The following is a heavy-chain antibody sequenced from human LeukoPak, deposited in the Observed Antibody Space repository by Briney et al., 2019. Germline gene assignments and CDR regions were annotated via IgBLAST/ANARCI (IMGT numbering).Heavy chain of an antibody. J-gene: IGHJ4*02. D-gene: IGHD3-22*01. Sequence: SETLSLTCSVSGGSIRSDYWSWIRQPPGKGLEWIGEINHSGSTKYNPSLKSRVTISVDTSKNQFSLKLSSVTAADTAVYYCAAYYYDSRESEYWGQGTLVTVSS. CDR3: AAYYYDSRESEY. CDR2: INHSGST. V-gene: IGHV4-34*01. CDR1: GGSIRSDY.